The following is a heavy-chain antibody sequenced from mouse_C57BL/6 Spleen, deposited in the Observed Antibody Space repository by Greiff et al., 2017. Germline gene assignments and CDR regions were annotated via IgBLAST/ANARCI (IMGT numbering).Heavy chain of an antibody. CDR3: ASSDDQYYYAMDY. Sequence: DVLLVESGGGLVKPGASLKLSCAASGFTFSSYAMSWVRQTPEKRLEWVATISDGGSYTNYTDNVKGRFTITGDKAKNNLYLQMSHLKSEDTAVYYCASSDDQYYYAMDYWGQGTSVTVSS. CDR2: ISDGGSYT. V-gene: IGHV5-4*01. CDR1: GFTFSSYA. J-gene: IGHJ4*01. D-gene: IGHD2-3*01.